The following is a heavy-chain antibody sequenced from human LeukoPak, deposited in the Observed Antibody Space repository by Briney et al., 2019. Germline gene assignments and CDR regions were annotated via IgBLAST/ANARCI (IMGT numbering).Heavy chain of an antibody. D-gene: IGHD3-10*01. Sequence: GGSLRLSCAASGFTFSSYGMHWVRQAPGKGLEWVAVIWYDGSNKYYADSVKGRFTISRDNSKNTLYLQMNSLRAEDTAVYYCARDRDYYGSGSYYGKGGMYNWFDPWGQGTLVTVSS. V-gene: IGHV3-33*01. CDR3: ARDRDYYGSGSYYGKGGMYNWFDP. CDR2: IWYDGSNK. CDR1: GFTFSSYG. J-gene: IGHJ5*02.